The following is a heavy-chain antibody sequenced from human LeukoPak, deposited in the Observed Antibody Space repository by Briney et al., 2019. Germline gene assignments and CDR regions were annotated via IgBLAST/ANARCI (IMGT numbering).Heavy chain of an antibody. CDR2: INWNGGST. D-gene: IGHD3-22*01. J-gene: IGHJ3*02. V-gene: IGHV3-20*04. CDR3: ARRSYYYDSSGLPRGAFDI. CDR1: GFTFDDYG. Sequence: GGSLRLSCAASGFTFDDYGMSWVRQAPGKGLEWVSGINWNGGSTGYADSVKGRFTISRDNAKNSLYLQMNSLRAEATALYYCARRSYYYDSSGLPRGAFDIWGQGTMVTVSS.